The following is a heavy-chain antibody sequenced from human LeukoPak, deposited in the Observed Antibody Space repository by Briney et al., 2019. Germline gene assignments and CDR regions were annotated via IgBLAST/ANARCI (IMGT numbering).Heavy chain of an antibody. CDR2: ISYDGSNK. CDR1: GFTFSSYW. V-gene: IGHV3-30*03. J-gene: IGHJ6*02. CDR3: ARGGFYDFWSGFPMDV. D-gene: IGHD3-3*01. Sequence: GGSLRLSCAASGFTFSSYWMHWVRQAPGKGLEWVAVISYDGSNKYYADSVKGRFTISRDNSKNTLYLQMNSLRAEDTAVYYCARGGFYDFWSGFPMDVWGQGTTVTVSS.